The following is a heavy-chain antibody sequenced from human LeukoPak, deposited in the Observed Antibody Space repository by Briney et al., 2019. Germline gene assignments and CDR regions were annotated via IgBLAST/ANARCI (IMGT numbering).Heavy chain of an antibody. CDR2: IYTSGST. CDR1: GGSISSGSYY. CDR3: ARERGNFVEYSSPRLWFDP. J-gene: IGHJ5*02. Sequence: SETLSLTCTVSGGSISSGSYYWSWIRQPAGKGLEWIGRIYTSGSTNYNPSLKSRVTMSVDTSKNQFSLKLSSVTAADTAVYYCARERGNFVEYSSPRLWFDPWGQGTLVTVSS. D-gene: IGHD6-6*01. V-gene: IGHV4-61*02.